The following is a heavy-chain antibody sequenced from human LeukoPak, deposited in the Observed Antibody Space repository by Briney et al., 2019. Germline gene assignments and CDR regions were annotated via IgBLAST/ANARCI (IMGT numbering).Heavy chain of an antibody. CDR1: GYSISSGYY. D-gene: IGHD3-3*01. CDR2: IYHSGST. J-gene: IGHJ4*02. Sequence: SETLSLTCAVSGYSISSGYYWGWIRQPPGKGLEWIGSIYHSGSTYYNPSLKSRVTISVDTSKYQFSLKLSSVTAADTAVYYCARAYDFWSGYYLDYWGQGTLVTVSS. CDR3: ARAYDFWSGYYLDY. V-gene: IGHV4-38-2*01.